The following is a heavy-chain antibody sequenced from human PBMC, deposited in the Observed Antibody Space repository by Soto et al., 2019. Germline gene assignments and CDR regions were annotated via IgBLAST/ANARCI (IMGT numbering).Heavy chain of an antibody. V-gene: IGHV3-74*01. CDR1: GYTFGSHW. CDR3: ATAEVDY. Sequence: LRLSCAVAGYTFGSHWMHWVRQAPGKGLEWVSRMNSDGGIINYADSVKGRFTVSGDNAKNTLYLQMNSLRVEDTAVYYCATAEVDYWGPGTLVTVSS. CDR2: MNSDGGII. J-gene: IGHJ4*02.